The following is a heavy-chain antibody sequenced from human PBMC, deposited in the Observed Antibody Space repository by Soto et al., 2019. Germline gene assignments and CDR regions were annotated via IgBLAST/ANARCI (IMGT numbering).Heavy chain of an antibody. CDR3: AKEAGTTSVTAD. Sequence: VSLRLSCAASGFTFSSFAMTWVRQAPGKGLEWVSAISGSGGSTYYADSVKGRFTISRDNSKNTLYLQMNSLRAEDTAVYYCAKEAGTTSVTADWGQGTLVTVSS. CDR2: ISGSGGST. V-gene: IGHV3-23*01. CDR1: GFTFSSFA. D-gene: IGHD1-7*01. J-gene: IGHJ4*02.